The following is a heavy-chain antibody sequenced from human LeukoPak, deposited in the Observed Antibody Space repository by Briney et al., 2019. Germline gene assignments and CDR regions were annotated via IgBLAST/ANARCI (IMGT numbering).Heavy chain of an antibody. V-gene: IGHV3-48*02. CDR3: ARDPLEGSWYFDL. D-gene: IGHD5-24*01. Sequence: GGSLRLSCAVSGLTLTSYNMYWVRQAPGKGLEWVSYISGSSTSTYYADSVKGRFTISRDSAKNSLYLRLNSLRDEDTAVYYCARDPLEGSWYFDLWGRGTLVTVSS. J-gene: IGHJ2*01. CDR1: GLTLTSYN. CDR2: ISGSSTST.